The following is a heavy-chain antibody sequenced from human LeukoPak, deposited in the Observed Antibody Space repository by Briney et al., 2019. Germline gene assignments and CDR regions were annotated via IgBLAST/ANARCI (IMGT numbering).Heavy chain of an antibody. CDR3: ASDLSRELSYYFDY. CDR2: TYYSGST. D-gene: IGHD1-26*01. CDR1: GVSISNYY. J-gene: IGHJ4*02. V-gene: IGHV4-59*01. Sequence: SETLSLTCTVSGVSISNYYWNWIRQAPGKGLEWIGYTYYSGSTKYNPSLKSRVTISVDTSKNQFSLKLSSVTAADTAVYYCASDLSRELSYYFDYWGQGTLVTVSS.